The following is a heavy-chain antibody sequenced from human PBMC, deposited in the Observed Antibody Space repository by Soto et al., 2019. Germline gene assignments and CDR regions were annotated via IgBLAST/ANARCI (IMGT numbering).Heavy chain of an antibody. J-gene: IGHJ4*02. CDR3: ATDHSMRYGDYLFDH. Sequence: QIQLVQSGAEVRKPGSSVKVSCTFSGGTFSDYTINWVRQAPGHGLEWLGRFIPILDKTHYAQKFEGRVTIAADTSPHTSPNTDSLELNSLTSDDTAIYYCATDHSMRYGDYLFDHWGQGALVTVSS. V-gene: IGHV1-69*08. D-gene: IGHD4-17*01. CDR2: FIPILDKT. CDR1: GGTFSDYT.